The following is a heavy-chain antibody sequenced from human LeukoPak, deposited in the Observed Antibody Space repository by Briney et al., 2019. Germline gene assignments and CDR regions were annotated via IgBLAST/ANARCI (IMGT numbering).Heavy chain of an antibody. V-gene: IGHV3-48*01. D-gene: IGHD1-26*01. CDR2: ISSSSSTI. CDR3: ARGGEWELLNY. Sequence: GSLRLSCAASGFTFSSYDMNWVRQAPGKGLEWVSYISSSSSTIYYADSVKGRFTISRDNAKNSLFLQMNSLRAEDTAVYYCARGGEWELLNYWGQGTLVTVSS. J-gene: IGHJ4*02. CDR1: GFTFSSYD.